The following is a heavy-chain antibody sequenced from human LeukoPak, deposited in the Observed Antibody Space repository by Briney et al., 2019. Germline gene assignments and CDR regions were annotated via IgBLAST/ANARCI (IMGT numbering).Heavy chain of an antibody. CDR2: IYHSGST. V-gene: IGHV4-4*02. J-gene: IGHJ6*03. D-gene: IGHD1/OR15-1a*01. Sequence: PSETLSLTCAVSGGSISSSNWWSWVRQPPGKGLEWIGEIYHSGSTNYNPSLKSRVTISVDKSKNQFSLKLSSVTAADTAVYYCAREYRSKQNYYYYYYMDVWGKGTTVTVSS. CDR3: AREYRSKQNYYYYYYMDV. CDR1: GGSISSSNW.